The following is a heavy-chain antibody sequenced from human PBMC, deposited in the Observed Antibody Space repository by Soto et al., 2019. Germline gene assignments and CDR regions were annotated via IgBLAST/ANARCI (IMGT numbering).Heavy chain of an antibody. Sequence: QVQLVESGGGVVQPGRSLRLSCAASGFTFSSYAMHWVRQAPGKGLEWVAVISYDGSNKYYADSVKGRFTISRDNSKNTLYLQMNSLRAEDTAVYYGARTPQSYFYGMDVWGQGTTVTVSS. CDR2: ISYDGSNK. V-gene: IGHV3-30-3*01. CDR1: GFTFSSYA. CDR3: ARTPQSYFYGMDV. J-gene: IGHJ6*02.